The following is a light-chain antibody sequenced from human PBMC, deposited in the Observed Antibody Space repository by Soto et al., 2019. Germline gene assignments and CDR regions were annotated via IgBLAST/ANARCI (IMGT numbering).Light chain of an antibody. CDR2: WAS. CDR1: QSVLYSSKNKNY. V-gene: IGKV4-1*01. Sequence: DIVMTQSPDSLSESLGERDTINCKSSQSVLYSSKNKNYLAWYQQKPGQPPKLLIYWASTRESGVPDRFSGSGSGTDFTLTISSLQAEDVAVYYCQQYYSTPLLTFGGGTKVEIK. J-gene: IGKJ4*01. CDR3: QQYYSTPLLT.